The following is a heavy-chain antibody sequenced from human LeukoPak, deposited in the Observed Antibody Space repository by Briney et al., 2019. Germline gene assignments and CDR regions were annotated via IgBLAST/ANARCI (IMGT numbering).Heavy chain of an antibody. D-gene: IGHD3-10*01. Sequence: GGSLRPSWAASGFTFDDYAMHWARQAPGKGLGWFSGISWNSGSIGYAHSVKGRFTISRDNAKNSLYLQMNSLRAEDTALYYCAKESAIWFSSPSYYFDYWGQGTLVTVSS. CDR1: GFTFDDYA. V-gene: IGHV3-9*01. CDR3: AKESAIWFSSPSYYFDY. J-gene: IGHJ4*02. CDR2: ISWNSGSI.